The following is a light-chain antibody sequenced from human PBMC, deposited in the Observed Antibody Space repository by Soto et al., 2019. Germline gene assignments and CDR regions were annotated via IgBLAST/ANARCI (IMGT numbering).Light chain of an antibody. J-gene: IGKJ5*01. CDR3: HQRNK. V-gene: IGKV3-11*01. CDR2: GAS. CDR1: QTVSNN. Sequence: EIVLTQSPATLSLSPGERATLSCRASQTVSNNFLAWYQQKPGQAPRLLIYGASTRATGIPARFSGSGSGTDFTLTISSLEPEDFGVYFCHQRNKFGQGARLENK.